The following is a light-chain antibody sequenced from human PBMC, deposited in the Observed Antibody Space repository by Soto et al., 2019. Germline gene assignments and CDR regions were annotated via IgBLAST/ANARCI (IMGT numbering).Light chain of an antibody. V-gene: IGKV3-11*01. J-gene: IGKJ5*01. CDR3: QQRSNWPIT. CDR2: DAS. Sequence: NVLTQSPGTLPFSPGGRATLSCKASQSVTSKYLAWYQQKPGQAPSXXIYDASNRATGIPARFSGSGSGTDFTLTIDNLQPEDCAVYYCQQRSNWPITFGQGTRLEIK. CDR1: QSVTSKY.